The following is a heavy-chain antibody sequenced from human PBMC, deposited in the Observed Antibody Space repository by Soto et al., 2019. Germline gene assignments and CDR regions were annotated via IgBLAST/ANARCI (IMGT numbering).Heavy chain of an antibody. CDR1: GGTINNYA. J-gene: IGHJ4*02. D-gene: IGHD5-12*01. CDR2: IIPIIGTA. Sequence: QVQLVQSGAEVKKPGSSVKVSCKASGGTINNYAISWVRQAPGQGLEWMGGIIPIIGTADYAHKFQGRLAISADESTGTTFMELSSLRSEDTALYYCARGGVDGVATSAFDYWGQGTLVTVSS. V-gene: IGHV1-69*01. CDR3: ARGGVDGVATSAFDY.